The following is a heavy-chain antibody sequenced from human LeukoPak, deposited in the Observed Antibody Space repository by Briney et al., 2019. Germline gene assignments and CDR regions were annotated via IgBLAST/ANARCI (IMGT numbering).Heavy chain of an antibody. D-gene: IGHD1-26*01. CDR2: IERDGSTT. V-gene: IGHV3-74*01. Sequence: GGSLRLSCAGSGFTFSDYWMHWVRQAPGKGLVRVSRIERDGSTTYYADSVKGRFTISRDTAKNTLYLQMNSLRAEDTAVYYCAREHRNVGATVDNWGQGTLVTVSS. CDR1: GFTFSDYW. J-gene: IGHJ4*02. CDR3: AREHRNVGATVDN.